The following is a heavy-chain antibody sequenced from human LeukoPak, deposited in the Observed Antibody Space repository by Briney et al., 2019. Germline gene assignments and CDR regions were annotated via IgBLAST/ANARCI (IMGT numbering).Heavy chain of an antibody. D-gene: IGHD3-9*01. V-gene: IGHV3-23*01. CDR3: AKDQRDNILTTYPYISWDY. CDR2: ISGSGGNT. CDR1: EFTFNTYA. J-gene: IGHJ4*02. Sequence: GGSLRLSCAASEFTFNTYAMSWVRQAPGKGLEWVSSISGSGGNTYYADSVKGRFTISRDNSKNTLYLQMNSLRAEDTAVYYCAKDQRDNILTTYPYISWDYWGQGTLVTVSS.